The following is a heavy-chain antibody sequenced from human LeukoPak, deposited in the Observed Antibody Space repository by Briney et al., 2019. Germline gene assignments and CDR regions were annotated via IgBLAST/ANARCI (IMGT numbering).Heavy chain of an antibody. CDR1: TFSSYA. V-gene: IGHV4-39*01. CDR2: IYYTGGT. D-gene: IGHD4-11*01. J-gene: IGHJ4*02. CDR3: ARHGGTRITLVEVYYFDS. Sequence: TFSSYAMSGVRQAPGKGLEWIGSIYYTGGTYYSPSLKSRVTMSVDTSKNQFSLKLNSVTAADTAVYYCARHGGTRITLVEVYYFDSWGRGTLVTVSS.